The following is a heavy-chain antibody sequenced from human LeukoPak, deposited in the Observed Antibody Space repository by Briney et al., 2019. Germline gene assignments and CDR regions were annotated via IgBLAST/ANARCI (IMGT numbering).Heavy chain of an antibody. J-gene: IGHJ4*02. D-gene: IGHD2-2*01. V-gene: IGHV3-21*01. CDR2: ISSSSSYI. Sequence: GGSLRLSCAASGFTFSSYSMNWVRQAPGKGLEWVSSISSSSSYIYYADSVKGRFTISRDNAKNSLYLQMNSLRAEDTAVYYCARDCGTTSCSLFDYWGQGTLVTVSS. CDR1: GFTFSSYS. CDR3: ARDCGTTSCSLFDY.